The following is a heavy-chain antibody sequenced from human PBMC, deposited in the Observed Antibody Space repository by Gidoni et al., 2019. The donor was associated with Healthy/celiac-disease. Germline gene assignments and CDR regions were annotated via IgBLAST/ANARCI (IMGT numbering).Heavy chain of an antibody. D-gene: IGHD3-10*01. Sequence: KPSESLSLTCTVSGGSISSYYWSWIRQPPGKGLEWIGYIYYSGGTNYNPSLKSRVTISVDTSKNQFSLKLSSVTAADTAVYYCARDRGLSRAFDIWGQGTMVTVSS. V-gene: IGHV4-59*01. CDR1: GGSISSYY. CDR3: ARDRGLSRAFDI. CDR2: IYYSGGT. J-gene: IGHJ3*02.